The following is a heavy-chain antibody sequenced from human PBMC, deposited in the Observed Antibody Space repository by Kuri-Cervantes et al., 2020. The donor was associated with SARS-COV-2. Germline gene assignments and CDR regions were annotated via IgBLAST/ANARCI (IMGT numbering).Heavy chain of an antibody. J-gene: IGHJ5*02. CDR2: FDPEDGEI. V-gene: IGHV1-24*01. D-gene: IGHD3-3*01. Sequence: ASVKVSCKVSGYTLTELSMHWVRQAPGKGLEWMGGFDPEDGEIINAQKSEARMPITEDTSTNTAYMVLSSLSSENTAVFSCARGVGYDFWSGPPFDPWGQGTLVTVSS. CDR3: ARGVGYDFWSGPPFDP. CDR1: GYTLTELS.